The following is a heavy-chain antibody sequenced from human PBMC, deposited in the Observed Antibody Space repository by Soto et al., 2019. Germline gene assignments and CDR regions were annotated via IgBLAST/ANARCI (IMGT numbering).Heavy chain of an antibody. CDR2: IIPIFGTA. Sequence: GASVKVSCKASGGTFSSYAISWVRQAPGQGLEWMGGIIPIFGTANYAQKFQGRVTITADESTSTAYMELSSLRSEDTAVYYCARTTYYYDSSGYQWFDSWGQGTLVTVSS. J-gene: IGHJ5*01. V-gene: IGHV1-69*13. D-gene: IGHD3-22*01. CDR1: GGTFSSYA. CDR3: ARTTYYYDSSGYQWFDS.